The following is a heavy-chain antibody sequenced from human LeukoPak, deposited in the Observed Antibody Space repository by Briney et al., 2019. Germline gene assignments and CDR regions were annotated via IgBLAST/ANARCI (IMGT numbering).Heavy chain of an antibody. J-gene: IGHJ4*02. CDR1: GASIISDSYY. D-gene: IGHD3-22*01. Sequence: PSETLSLTCTVSGASIISDSYYWGWIRQPPGKGLEWIGSIYYSGSTYYSPSLKSRVTMSVDTSTNQFSLKLISVTAADTALYYCARNFYASSGYYLDDFYFDFWGQGTLVTVS. CDR3: ARNFYASSGYYLDDFYFDF. CDR2: IYYSGST. V-gene: IGHV4-39*07.